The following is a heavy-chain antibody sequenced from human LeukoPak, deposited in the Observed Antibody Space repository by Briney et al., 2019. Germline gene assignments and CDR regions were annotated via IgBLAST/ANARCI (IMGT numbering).Heavy chain of an antibody. V-gene: IGHV4-59*01. J-gene: IGHJ1*01. D-gene: IGHD6-6*01. CDR2: IYHSGST. CDR3: ARGGAARLHFQN. Sequence: NASETLSLTCTVSGVSISTYYWNWIRQPPGKGLEWIGYIYHSGSTNYNPSLQSRVTISVDTSKNQFSLNLNSVTAADTAVYYCARGGAARLHFQNWGQGTLVTVSS. CDR1: GVSISTYY.